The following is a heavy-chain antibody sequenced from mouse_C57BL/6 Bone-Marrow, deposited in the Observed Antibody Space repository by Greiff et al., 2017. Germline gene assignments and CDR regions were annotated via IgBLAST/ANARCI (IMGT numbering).Heavy chain of an antibody. CDR1: GYTFTSYW. D-gene: IGHD1-1*01. Sequence: VQLQQPGAELVMPGASVKLSCKASGYTFTSYWMHWVKQRPGQGLAWIGEIDPSDSYTNYNQKFKGKSTWTVDKSSSTAYMQLSRLTSEDSAVYYCARSLYYYGSSWYFDVWGTGTTVTVSS. V-gene: IGHV1-69*01. J-gene: IGHJ1*03. CDR3: ARSLYYYGSSWYFDV. CDR2: IDPSDSYT.